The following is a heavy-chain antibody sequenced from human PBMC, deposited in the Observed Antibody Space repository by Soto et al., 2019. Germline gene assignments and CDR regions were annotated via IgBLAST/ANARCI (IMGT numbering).Heavy chain of an antibody. CDR2: INPNSGGT. V-gene: IGHV1-2*04. CDR1: GYTFTGHC. J-gene: IGHJ4*02. D-gene: IGHD3-3*01. Sequence: APGKGSWKASGYTFTGHCMPWGRQAPGQGLEWMGWINPNSGGTNYAQKFQGWVTMTRDTSISTAYMELSRLRSDDTAVYYCARGNTRSFDLDYWGQGTLVTVSS. CDR3: ARGNTRSFDLDY.